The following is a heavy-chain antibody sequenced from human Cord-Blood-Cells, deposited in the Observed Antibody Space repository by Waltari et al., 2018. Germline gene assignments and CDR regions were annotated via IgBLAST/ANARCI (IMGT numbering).Heavy chain of an antibody. D-gene: IGHD3-3*01. Sequence: QVQLVQSGAEVKKPGASVKVSCKVSGNTLTALSMNWVRQAPGKGLEWMGGFDPEDGETIYAQKFQGRVTMTEDTSTDTAYMELSSLRSEDTAVYYCATFNAYYDFWSGFAFDIWGQGTMVTVSS. CDR3: ATFNAYYDFWSGFAFDI. V-gene: IGHV1-24*01. CDR1: GNTLTALS. CDR2: FDPEDGET. J-gene: IGHJ3*02.